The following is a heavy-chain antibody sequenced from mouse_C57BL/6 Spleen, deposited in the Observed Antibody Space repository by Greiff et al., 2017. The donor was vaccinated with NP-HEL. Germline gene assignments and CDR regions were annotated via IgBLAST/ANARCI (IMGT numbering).Heavy chain of an antibody. CDR2: ISDGGSYT. J-gene: IGHJ1*03. D-gene: IGHD1-3*01. CDR1: GFTFSSYA. CDR3: ARDRGKGWYFDV. Sequence: VQLKESGGGLVKPGGSLKLSCAASGFTFSSYAMSWVRQTPEKRLEWVATISDGGSYTYYPDNVKGRFTISRDNAKNNLYLQMSHLKSEDTAMYYCARDRGKGWYFDVWGTGTTVTVSS. V-gene: IGHV5-4*01.